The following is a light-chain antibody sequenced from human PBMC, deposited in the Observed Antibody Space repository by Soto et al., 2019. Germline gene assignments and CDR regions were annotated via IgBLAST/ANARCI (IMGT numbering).Light chain of an antibody. J-gene: IGKJ5*01. CDR1: QSVSSY. V-gene: IGKV3-11*01. CDR2: DAS. Sequence: EIVLTQSPATLSLSPGERATLSCRASQSVSSYLAWYQQKPGQAPRLLIYDASNRATSIPARFSGSGSGTDFTLTISSLEPQDFAVYYCQQRSNWPSITFGQGTRLEI. CDR3: QQRSNWPSIT.